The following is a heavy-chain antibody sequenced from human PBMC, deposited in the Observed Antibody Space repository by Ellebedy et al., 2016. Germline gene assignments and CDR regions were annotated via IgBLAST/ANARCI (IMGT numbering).Heavy chain of an antibody. V-gene: IGHV3-23*01. D-gene: IGHD1-26*01. CDR2: ISGSGTST. CDR1: GFTFSSYA. Sequence: GGSLRLSCAASGFTFSSYAMSWVRQAPGKGLEWVSSISGSGTSTYYADSVKGRFTISRDNSKNTLYLQMNRLRAEDTAVYYCASFSGSYRNLDYWGQGTLVTVSS. CDR3: ASFSGSYRNLDY. J-gene: IGHJ4*02.